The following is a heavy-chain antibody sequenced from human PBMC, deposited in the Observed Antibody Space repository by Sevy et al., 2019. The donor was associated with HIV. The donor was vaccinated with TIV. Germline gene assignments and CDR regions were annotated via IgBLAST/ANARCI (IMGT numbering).Heavy chain of an antibody. CDR1: GYTLSKLS. V-gene: IGHV1-24*01. CDR3: ATDIVVGRDY. D-gene: IGHD2-2*01. J-gene: IGHJ4*02. CDR2: FHEDGES. Sequence: ASAKVSCKVSGYTLSKLSMHWVRQAPGKGLEWMGGFHEDGESMYAQKFQGRVTMTEDTSTDTAYMELSSLRSEDTAVYYCATDIVVGRDYWGQGTLVTVSS.